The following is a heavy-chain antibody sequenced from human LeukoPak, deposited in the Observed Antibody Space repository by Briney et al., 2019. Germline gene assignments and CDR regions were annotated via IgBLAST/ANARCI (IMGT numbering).Heavy chain of an antibody. Sequence: SETLSLTCTVSGYSISSGYYWGWIRQPPGKGLEWIGSIYHSGSTYYNPSLKSRVTISVDTSKNQFSLKLSSVTAADTAVYYCARLNTEGYCSSTSCYFSDYWGQGTLVTVSS. CDR3: ARLNTEGYCSSTSCYFSDY. CDR1: GYSISSGYY. J-gene: IGHJ4*02. V-gene: IGHV4-38-2*02. D-gene: IGHD2-2*01. CDR2: IYHSGST.